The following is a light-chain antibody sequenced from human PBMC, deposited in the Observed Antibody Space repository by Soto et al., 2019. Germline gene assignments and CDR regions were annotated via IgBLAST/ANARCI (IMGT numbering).Light chain of an antibody. CDR2: KAS. CDR3: QQYNSYPWS. CDR1: QSISSW. V-gene: IGKV1-5*03. Sequence: DTQMTPSPSTLSASVGDRVTITCRASQSISSWLAWYQQKPGKAPNLLIFKASTLESGVPSRFSGSGSGTEFTLTISSLQPDDFATYYCQQYNSYPWSFGQGTKVEIK. J-gene: IGKJ1*01.